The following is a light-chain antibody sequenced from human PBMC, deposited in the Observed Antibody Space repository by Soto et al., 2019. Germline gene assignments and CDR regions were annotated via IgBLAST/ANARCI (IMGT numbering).Light chain of an antibody. V-gene: IGKV3-15*01. CDR1: QSVNYN. CDR3: QQRSNGFT. CDR2: GAS. Sequence: EIVMTQSPATLSVSPGEGATLSCRAGQSVNYNLAWYQQKPGQAPRLLIYGASTRATGVPARFGGSGSGTDFTLTISSLEPEDFAVYYCQQRSNGFTFGPGTKVDIK. J-gene: IGKJ3*01.